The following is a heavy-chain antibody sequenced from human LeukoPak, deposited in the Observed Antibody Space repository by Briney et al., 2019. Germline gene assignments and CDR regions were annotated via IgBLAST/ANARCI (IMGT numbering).Heavy chain of an antibody. Sequence: GGSLRLSCAASGFTFSSYSMNWVRQAPGKGLEWVSSISSSSSYIYYADSVKGRFTISRDNAKNSLYLQMNSLGAEDTAVYYCARGRIAAAGYFDYWGQGTLVTVSS. J-gene: IGHJ4*02. CDR2: ISSSSSYI. V-gene: IGHV3-21*01. CDR1: GFTFSSYS. CDR3: ARGRIAAAGYFDY. D-gene: IGHD6-13*01.